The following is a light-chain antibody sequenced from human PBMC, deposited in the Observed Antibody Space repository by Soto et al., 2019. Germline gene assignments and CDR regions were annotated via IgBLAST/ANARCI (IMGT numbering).Light chain of an antibody. V-gene: IGKV1-27*01. CDR2: AAS. Sequence: DIQMTQSPSSLSASVGDRVTITCRASQGISTYLAWYQQKPGKVPKLLIYAASTLQSGVPSRFSGSGSGTDFALTFSSLHPEDVATYYCQKYKSAPFSFGPGTKVDIK. CDR3: QKYKSAPFS. J-gene: IGKJ3*01. CDR1: QGISTY.